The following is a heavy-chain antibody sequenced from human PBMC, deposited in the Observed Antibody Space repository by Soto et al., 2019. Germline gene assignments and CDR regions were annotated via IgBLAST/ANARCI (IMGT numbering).Heavy chain of an antibody. V-gene: IGHV1-8*01. CDR1: GYTFTSYD. CDR3: ARSYYYGSASHGDFYY. J-gene: IGHJ4*02. CDR2: MNPSSGNT. Sequence: ASVKVSCKASGYTFTSYDINWVRQATGQGLEWMGWMNPSSGNTGYAQKFQGRDAMTRNTSISTAYMELSSLRCEDTAVYYCARSYYYGSASHGDFYYSCQGALVTVSS. D-gene: IGHD3-10*01.